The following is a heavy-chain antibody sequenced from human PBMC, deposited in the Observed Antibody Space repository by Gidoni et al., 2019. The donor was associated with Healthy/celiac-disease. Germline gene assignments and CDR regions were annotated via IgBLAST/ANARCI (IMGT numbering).Heavy chain of an antibody. J-gene: IGHJ6*02. V-gene: IGHV3-30*18. CDR3: AKDLMYSGSLDLYYYYYGMDV. D-gene: IGHD1-26*01. CDR1: GFTFSSYG. CDR2: ISYDGSNK. Sequence: QVQLVESGGGVVQPGRSLRLSCAASGFTFSSYGMHWARQAPGKGLEWVAVISYDGSNKYYADSVKGRFTISRDNSKNTLYLQMNSLRAEDTAVYYCAKDLMYSGSLDLYYYYYGMDVWGQGTTVTVSS.